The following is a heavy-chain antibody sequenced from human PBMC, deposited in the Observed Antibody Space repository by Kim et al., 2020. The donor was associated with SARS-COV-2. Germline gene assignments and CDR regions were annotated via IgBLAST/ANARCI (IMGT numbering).Heavy chain of an antibody. CDR3: TRDHPSRLYAFDI. V-gene: IGHV3-49*03. Sequence: GGSLRLSCTASGFTFGDYAMSWFRQAPGKGLEWVGFIRSKAYGGTTEYAASVKGRFTISRDDSKSIAYQQMNSLKTEDTAVYYCTRDHPSRLYAFDIWGQGTMVTVSS. CDR1: GFTFGDYA. J-gene: IGHJ3*02. CDR2: IRSKAYGGTT. D-gene: IGHD6-6*01.